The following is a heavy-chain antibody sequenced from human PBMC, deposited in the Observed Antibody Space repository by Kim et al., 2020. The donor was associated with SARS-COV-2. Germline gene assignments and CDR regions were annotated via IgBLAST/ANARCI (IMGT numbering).Heavy chain of an antibody. CDR3: ARDREYECRMCWFDP. D-gene: IGHD3-10*01. Sequence: GGSLRLSCAASGFTFSSYEMNWVRQAPGKGLEWVSYISSSGSTIYYADSVKGRFTISRDNAKNSLYLQMNSLRAEDTAVYYCARDREYECRMCWFDPWGQGTLVTVSS. CDR2: ISSSGSTI. CDR1: GFTFSSYE. V-gene: IGHV3-48*03. J-gene: IGHJ5*02.